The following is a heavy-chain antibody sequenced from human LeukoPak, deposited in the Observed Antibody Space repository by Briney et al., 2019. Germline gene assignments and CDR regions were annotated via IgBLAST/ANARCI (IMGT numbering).Heavy chain of an antibody. J-gene: IGHJ4*02. CDR3: ARDALGYCSGGSCHYIDY. V-gene: IGHV4-59*12. CDR1: GGSISSYY. Sequence: PSETLSLTCTVSGGSISSYYWSWIRQPPGKGLEWIGYIYYSGSTNYNPSLKSRVTISVDTSKNQFSLKLSSVTAADTAVYYCARDALGYCSGGSCHYIDYWGQGTLVTVSS. CDR2: IYYSGST. D-gene: IGHD2-15*01.